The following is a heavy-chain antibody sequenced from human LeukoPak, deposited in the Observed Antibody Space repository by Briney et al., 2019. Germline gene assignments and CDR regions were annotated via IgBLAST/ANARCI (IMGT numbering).Heavy chain of an antibody. Sequence: GGSLRLSCAASGFTFSSYAMHWVRQAPGKGLEGVAVISYDGSNKYYADSVKGRFTISRDNSKNTLYLQMNSLRAEDTAVYYCARDASIHRRELPMFDYWGQGTLVTVSS. CDR3: ARDASIHRRELPMFDY. D-gene: IGHD1-26*01. CDR2: ISYDGSNK. J-gene: IGHJ4*02. CDR1: GFTFSSYA. V-gene: IGHV3-30*04.